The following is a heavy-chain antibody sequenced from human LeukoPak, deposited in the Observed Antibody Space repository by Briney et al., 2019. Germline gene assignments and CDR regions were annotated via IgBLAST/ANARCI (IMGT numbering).Heavy chain of an antibody. CDR1: GGSFSGYY. Sequence: SETLSLTCAVYGGSFSGYYWSWIRQPPGKGLEWIGEINHSGSTNYNPSLKSRVTISVDTSKNQFSLKLSSVTAADTAVYYCARRRITMARGPFLGYWGQGTLVTVSS. V-gene: IGHV4-34*01. CDR2: INHSGST. CDR3: ARRRITMARGPFLGY. D-gene: IGHD3-10*01. J-gene: IGHJ4*02.